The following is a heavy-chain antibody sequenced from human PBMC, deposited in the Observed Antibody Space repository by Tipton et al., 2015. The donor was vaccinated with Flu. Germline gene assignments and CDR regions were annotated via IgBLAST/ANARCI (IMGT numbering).Heavy chain of an antibody. CDR3: ARDLRGYRGYTGGDAFDI. CDR1: GGSITKYY. Sequence: VSGGSITKYYWSWIRQPAGKGLEWIGRMSPTGSTLYNPSLKSRVTMSLDTSKSQFSLRLSSATAADTAFYYCARDLRGYRGYTGGDAFDIWGQGIVVSVSS. D-gene: IGHD5-12*01. J-gene: IGHJ3*02. V-gene: IGHV4-4*07. CDR2: MSPTGST.